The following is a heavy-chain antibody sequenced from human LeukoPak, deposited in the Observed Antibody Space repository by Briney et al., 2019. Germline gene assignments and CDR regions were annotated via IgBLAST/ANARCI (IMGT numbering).Heavy chain of an antibody. CDR2: IYYSGST. J-gene: IGHJ6*04. V-gene: IGHV4-39*01. Sequence: SETLSLTCTVSGGSISSSSYYWGWFRQPPGKGLEWIGSIYYSGSTYYNPSLKSRVTISVDTSKNQFSLKLSSVTAADTAVYYCARPHPGIAAAGALDVWGKGTTVTVSS. CDR3: ARPHPGIAAAGALDV. D-gene: IGHD6-13*01. CDR1: GGSISSSSYY.